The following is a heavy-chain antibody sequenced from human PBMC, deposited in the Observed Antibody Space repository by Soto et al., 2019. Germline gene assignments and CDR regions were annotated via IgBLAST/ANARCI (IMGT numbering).Heavy chain of an antibody. CDR1: GGSFNDYY. Sequence: PSETLSLTCAIYGGSFNDYYWTWIRQPPGKGLEWIGEITHSGSTNYNPSLKSRVTISVDTSKNQFSLKLSSVTAADTSMYYCARGRGVVVPPAIIPELGGLDVWGQGTPVTVSS. V-gene: IGHV4-34*01. D-gene: IGHD2-2*02. CDR3: ARGRGVVVPPAIIPELGGLDV. J-gene: IGHJ6*02. CDR2: ITHSGST.